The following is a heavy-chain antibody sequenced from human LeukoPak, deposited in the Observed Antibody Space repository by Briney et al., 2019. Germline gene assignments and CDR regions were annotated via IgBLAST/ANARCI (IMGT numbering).Heavy chain of an antibody. CDR1: GFTFSSYA. CDR2: FRVGGGNT. J-gene: IGHJ2*01. CDR3: AKDKGYCSGGSCYGYWYFDL. D-gene: IGHD2-15*01. Sequence: PGGSLRLSCAASGFTFSSYAMSWVRQAPGKGLERVSTFRVGGGNTYSADSVKGRFTISRDNSKNTLYLQMNSLRAEDTAVYYCAKDKGYCSGGSCYGYWYFDLWGRGTLVTVSP. V-gene: IGHV3-23*01.